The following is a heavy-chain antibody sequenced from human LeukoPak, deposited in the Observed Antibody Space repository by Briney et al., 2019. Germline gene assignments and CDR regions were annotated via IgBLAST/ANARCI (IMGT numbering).Heavy chain of an antibody. CDR1: GGSISSSNYY. J-gene: IGHJ4*02. V-gene: IGHV4-39*07. Sequence: SETLSLTCTVSGGSISSSNYYWGWIRQPPGKGLEWIGSIYYSGNTYYNPSLKSRVTISVDTSNNQFSLKLSSVTAADTAVYYCASRATRDYGGNPFDYWGQGTLVTVSS. CDR2: IYYSGNT. CDR3: ASRATRDYGGNPFDY. D-gene: IGHD4-23*01.